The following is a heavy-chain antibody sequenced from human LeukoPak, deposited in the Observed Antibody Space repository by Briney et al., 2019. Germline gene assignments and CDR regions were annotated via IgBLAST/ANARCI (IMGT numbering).Heavy chain of an antibody. CDR1: GSNFNSYT. CDR3: ARVDMIVVGTNPYYYYGMDV. D-gene: IGHD3-22*01. Sequence: PGGSLRLSCAASGSNFNSYTMNWVRQAPGKGLEWVSSISSSSSYIYYADSVKGRFTISRDNAKNSLYLQMNSLRAEDTAVYYCARVDMIVVGTNPYYYYGMDVWGQGTTVTVSS. J-gene: IGHJ6*02. CDR2: ISSSSSYI. V-gene: IGHV3-21*01.